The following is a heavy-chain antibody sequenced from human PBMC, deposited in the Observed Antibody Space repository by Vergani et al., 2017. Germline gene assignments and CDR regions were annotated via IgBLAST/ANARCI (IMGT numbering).Heavy chain of an antibody. D-gene: IGHD2-2*01. CDR3: AGYCSSTSCYPHDAFDI. Sequence: QVQLQESGPGLVKPSETLSLTCTVSGGSISSYYWSWIRQPPGKGLEWIGYIYYSGSTNYNPSLKSRVTISVDTSKNQFSLKLSSVTAADTAVYYCAGYCSSTSCYPHDAFDIWGQGTMVTVSS. CDR2: IYYSGST. J-gene: IGHJ3*02. V-gene: IGHV4-59*01. CDR1: GGSISSYY.